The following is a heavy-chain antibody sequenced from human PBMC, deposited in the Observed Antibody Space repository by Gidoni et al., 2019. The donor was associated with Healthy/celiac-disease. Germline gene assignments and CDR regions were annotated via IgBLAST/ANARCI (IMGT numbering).Heavy chain of an antibody. J-gene: IGHJ4*02. CDR3: AREGLRLGELSLGGEYYFDY. Sequence: QLQLVESGGGVVQPGRSLRLSCAASGFTFRSSSMHWVRQAPGKGMEWVAVISYDGSNKYYAESGKGRFTISRDNSKNTLYLQMNSLRAEDTAVYYCAREGLRLGELSLGGEYYFDYWGQGTLVTVSS. V-gene: IGHV3-30-3*01. CDR1: GFTFRSSS. CDR2: ISYDGSNK. D-gene: IGHD3-16*02.